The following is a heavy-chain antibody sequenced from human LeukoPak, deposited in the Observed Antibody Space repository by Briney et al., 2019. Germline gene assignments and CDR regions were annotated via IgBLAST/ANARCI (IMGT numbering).Heavy chain of an antibody. D-gene: IGHD3-3*01. Sequence: SETLSLTCAVYGGSFSGYYWSWIRQPPGKGLEWIGEINHIGSTNYNPSLKSRVTISVDTSKNQFSLKLSSVTAADTAVYYCARTRITIFGVVRPDAFDIWGQGTMVTVSS. J-gene: IGHJ3*02. CDR3: ARTRITIFGVVRPDAFDI. V-gene: IGHV4-34*01. CDR2: INHIGST. CDR1: GGSFSGYY.